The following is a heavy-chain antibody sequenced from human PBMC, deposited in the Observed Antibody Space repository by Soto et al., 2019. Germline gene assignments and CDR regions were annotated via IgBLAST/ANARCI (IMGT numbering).Heavy chain of an antibody. CDR1: GYTFTSYD. V-gene: IGHV1-8*01. CDR2: MNPNSGNT. D-gene: IGHD5-12*01. Sequence: QVQLVQSGAEVKKPGASVKVSCKASGYTFTSYDINWVRQATGQGLEWMGWMNPNSGNTGYAQKFQGRVTMTRNTSISTAYMELSSLRSEDTAVYYCARENRSVEMATLMEYYGMDVWGQGTTVTVSS. J-gene: IGHJ6*02. CDR3: ARENRSVEMATLMEYYGMDV.